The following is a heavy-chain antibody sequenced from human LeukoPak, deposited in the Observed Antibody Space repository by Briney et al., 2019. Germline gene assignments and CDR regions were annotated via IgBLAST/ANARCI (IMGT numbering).Heavy chain of an antibody. CDR2: ISAYNGNT. J-gene: IGHJ6*02. CDR1: GYTFTSYG. Sequence: ASVKVSCKASGYTFTSYGISWVRQAPGQGLEWMGWISAYNGNTNYAQKLQGRVTMTTDTSTSTAYMELRSLRFDDTAVYYCAKHYYYYYGMDVWGQGTTVTVSS. CDR3: AKHYYYYYGMDV. V-gene: IGHV1-18*01.